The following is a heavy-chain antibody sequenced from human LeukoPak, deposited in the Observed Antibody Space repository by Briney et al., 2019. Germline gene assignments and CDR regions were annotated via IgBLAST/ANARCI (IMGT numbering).Heavy chain of an antibody. CDR3: ARVGIAVAGTNFDY. CDR2: IYTSGST. D-gene: IGHD6-19*01. J-gene: IGHJ4*02. Sequence: SETLSLTCTVSGGSISSYYWSWIRQPAGKGLEWIGRIYTSGSTNCNPSLKSRVTMSVDTSKNQFSLKLSSVTAADTAVYYCARVGIAVAGTNFDYWGQGTLVTVSS. V-gene: IGHV4-4*07. CDR1: GGSISSYY.